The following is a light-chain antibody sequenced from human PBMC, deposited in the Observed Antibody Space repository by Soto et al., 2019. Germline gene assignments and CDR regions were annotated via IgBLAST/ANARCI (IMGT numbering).Light chain of an antibody. V-gene: IGKV1-5*03. J-gene: IGKJ4*01. CDR2: KAS. CDR1: QTINNW. CDR3: QQYSSYSALT. Sequence: DIQMTQSPSTLSASVGDRVTITCRASQTINNWLAWYQQKPGRAPRILIFKASNLETGVPSRFSGSGSGTEFSLTISSLQPDDFATYYCQQYSSYSALTFGGGTKVEI.